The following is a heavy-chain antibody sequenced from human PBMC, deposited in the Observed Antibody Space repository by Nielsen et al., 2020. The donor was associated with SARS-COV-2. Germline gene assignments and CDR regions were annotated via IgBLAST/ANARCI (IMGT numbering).Heavy chain of an antibody. CDR3: ARDNWGRMDV. CDR1: GFTISSSF. D-gene: IGHD7-27*01. CDR2: IYTDGST. J-gene: IGHJ6*02. V-gene: IGHV3-66*01. Sequence: GSLRLSCGASGFTISSSFMSWVRQAAGKGLDWVSVIYTDGSTSHADSVKGRFTISRDNSKNTLYLQMNSLRAEDTAVYYCARDNWGRMDVWGQGTTVTVSS.